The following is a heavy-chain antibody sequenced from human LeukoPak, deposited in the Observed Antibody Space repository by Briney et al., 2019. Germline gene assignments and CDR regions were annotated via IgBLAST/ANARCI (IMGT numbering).Heavy chain of an antibody. V-gene: IGHV4-34*01. D-gene: IGHD4-23*01. CDR2: INRSGGA. CDR1: GRSIFGYH. Sequence: SETLSLTCALFGRSIFGYHWNWIRQSPGKGLEWIGEINRSGGANYNPSFNSRVTISLDTSKNEFYLDLRSVTAEDTAVYYCARDPTTVVTVPYCFDDWGQGTLVTVSS. J-gene: IGHJ4*02. CDR3: ARDPTTVVTVPYCFDD.